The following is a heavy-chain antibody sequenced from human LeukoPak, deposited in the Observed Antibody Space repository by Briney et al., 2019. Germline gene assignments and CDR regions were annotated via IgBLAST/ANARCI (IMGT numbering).Heavy chain of an antibody. CDR2: ISSSSSTI. D-gene: IGHD3-10*01. CDR3: ARVRYFDY. J-gene: IGHJ4*02. V-gene: IGHV3-48*02. Sequence: QPGGSLRLSFAAPGFTFRGYSMNWVRQAPGKGLEWVSYISSSSSTIYYADSVKGRFTISRDNAKNSLYLQMNSLRDEDTAVYYYARVRYFDYWGQGTLVTVSS. CDR1: GFTFRGYS.